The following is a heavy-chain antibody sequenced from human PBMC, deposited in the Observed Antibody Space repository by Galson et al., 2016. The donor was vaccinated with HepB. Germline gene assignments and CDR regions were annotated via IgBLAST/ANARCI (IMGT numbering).Heavy chain of an antibody. V-gene: IGHV1-2*04. Sequence: SVKVSCKASGFTFTAYYMHWVRQAPGQGLEWVGWINPHSGGTNYAQKFQGSVTMTRDTSISTAYMELMRLRSDDTAVYYCARERDASMASYSYYGMDVWGQGTTVTVS. CDR3: ARERDASMASYSYYGMDV. J-gene: IGHJ6*02. CDR2: INPHSGGT. CDR1: GFTFTAYY. D-gene: IGHD5-18*01.